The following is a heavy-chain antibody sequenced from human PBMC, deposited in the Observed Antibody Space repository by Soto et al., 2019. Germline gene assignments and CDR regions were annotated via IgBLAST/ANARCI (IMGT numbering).Heavy chain of an antibody. CDR1: GFTFRSYV. Sequence: QVQLVESGGGVVQPGTSLRLSCVGSGFTFRSYVIHWVRQAPGKGLEWVALTSCDGSNNFYGDSVKGRFTISRHNSRNTVELQMDSLRFEDTALYYCARWGTTGGLDVWGQGTLVSVSS. CDR3: ARWGTTGGLDV. V-gene: IGHV3-33*05. D-gene: IGHD3-16*01. J-gene: IGHJ4*02. CDR2: TSCDGSNN.